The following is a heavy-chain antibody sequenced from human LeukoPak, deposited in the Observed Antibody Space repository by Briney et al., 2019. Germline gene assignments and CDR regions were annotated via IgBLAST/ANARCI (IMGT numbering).Heavy chain of an antibody. CDR1: GGSISSSSYY. D-gene: IGHD2-15*01. CDR2: IYYSGST. V-gene: IGHV4-61*01. CDR3: ARDQCSGGSCYPGWFDP. Sequence: SETLSLTCTVSGGSISSSSYYWSWIRQPPGKGLEWIGYIYYSGSTNYNPSLKSRVTISVDTSKNQFSLKLSSVTAADTAVYYCARDQCSGGSCYPGWFDPWGQGTLVTVSS. J-gene: IGHJ5*02.